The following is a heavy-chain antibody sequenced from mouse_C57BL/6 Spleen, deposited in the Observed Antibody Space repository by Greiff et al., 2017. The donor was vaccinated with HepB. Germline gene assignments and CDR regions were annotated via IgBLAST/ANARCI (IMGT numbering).Heavy chain of an antibody. J-gene: IGHJ3*01. D-gene: IGHD4-1*02. CDR1: GFTFSSYG. CDR3: ARHAPTGKAGYPFAY. V-gene: IGHV5-6*01. Sequence: EVHLVESGGDLVKPGGSLKLSCAASGFTFSSYGMSWVRQTPDKRLEWVATISSGGSYTYYPDSVKGRFTISRDNAKNTLYLQMSSLKSEDTAMYYCARHAPTGKAGYPFAYWGQGTLVTVSA. CDR2: ISSGGSYT.